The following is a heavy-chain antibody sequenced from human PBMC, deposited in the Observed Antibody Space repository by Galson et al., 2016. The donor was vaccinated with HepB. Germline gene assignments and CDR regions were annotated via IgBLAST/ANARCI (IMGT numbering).Heavy chain of an antibody. D-gene: IGHD2-21*02. V-gene: IGHV5-51*01. CDR3: AKHQGGGANCGGDCFSGV. J-gene: IGHJ4*02. CDR1: GYSFMFYW. Sequence: QSGAEVKKPGDSLKISCKGSGYSFMFYWIAWVRQMPGKGLEWMGMIYPADSETRYSPSFQGQVTMSVDKSMRTAYLQWNSLKASDTAIYYCAKHQGGGANCGGDCFSGVWGQGTLVTVSS. CDR2: IYPADSET.